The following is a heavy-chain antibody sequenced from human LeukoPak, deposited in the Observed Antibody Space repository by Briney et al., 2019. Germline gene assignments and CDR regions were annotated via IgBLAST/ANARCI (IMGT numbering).Heavy chain of an antibody. V-gene: IGHV4-59*01. Sequence: SETLSLTCTVSGGSISNYYWSWIRQPPGKGLEWIGYIYYSGSTNYNPSLKSRVTISVDTSKNQFSLKLTSVTAADTAVYYCARDGRTVTNFNYWGQGTLVTVSS. J-gene: IGHJ4*02. D-gene: IGHD4-17*01. CDR2: IYYSGST. CDR1: GGSISNYY. CDR3: ARDGRTVTNFNY.